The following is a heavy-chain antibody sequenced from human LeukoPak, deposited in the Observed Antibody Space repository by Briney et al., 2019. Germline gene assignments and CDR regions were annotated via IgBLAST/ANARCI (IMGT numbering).Heavy chain of an antibody. CDR2: IYYSGST. CDR3: ARGVTIFGVGNWFDP. V-gene: IGHV4-39*01. CDR1: GGSISSSSYY. J-gene: IGHJ5*02. Sequence: SETLSLTCTVSGGSISSSSYYWGWIRQPPGKGLEWIGSIYYSGSTYYNPSLKSRVTISVDTTKNQFSLKLSSVTAADTAVYYRARGVTIFGVGNWFDPWGQGTLVTVSS. D-gene: IGHD3-3*01.